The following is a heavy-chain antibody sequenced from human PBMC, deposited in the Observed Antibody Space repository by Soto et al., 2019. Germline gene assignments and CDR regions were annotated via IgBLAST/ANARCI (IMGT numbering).Heavy chain of an antibody. CDR3: ARLGDSSGWYGFYYYYGMDV. Sequence: PSETLSLTCTVSGGSISSSSYYWGWIRQPPGKGLDWIVIIYYSGSTYYNPSLKSRVTISVDTSKNQFSPKLSSVTAADTAVYYCARLGDSSGWYGFYYYYGMDVWGQGTTVTVSS. CDR1: GGSISSSSYY. D-gene: IGHD6-19*01. J-gene: IGHJ6*02. CDR2: IYYSGST. V-gene: IGHV4-39*01.